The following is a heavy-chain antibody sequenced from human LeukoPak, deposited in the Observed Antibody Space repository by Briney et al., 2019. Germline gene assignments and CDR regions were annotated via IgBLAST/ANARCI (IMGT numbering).Heavy chain of an antibody. J-gene: IGHJ4*02. CDR1: GGSISSSSYF. D-gene: IGHD6-13*01. CDR3: ARAKPAADQIDY. CDR2: IYYSGST. Sequence: SETLSLTCTVSGGSISSSSYFWGWIRQPPGKGLEWIGSIYYSGSTYYNPSLKSRVTISVDTSKNQFSLKLSSVTAADTAVYYCARAKPAADQIDYWGQGTLVTVSS. V-gene: IGHV4-39*07.